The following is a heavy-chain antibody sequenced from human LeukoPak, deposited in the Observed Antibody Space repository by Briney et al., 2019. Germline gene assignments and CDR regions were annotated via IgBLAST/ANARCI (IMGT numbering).Heavy chain of an antibody. CDR2: IYYSGST. V-gene: IGHV4-59*01. CDR1: GGSISSYF. J-gene: IGHJ4*02. Sequence: SETLSLTCTVSGGSISSYFWIWIRQPPGKGLEWIGYIYYSGSTNYNPSLKSRVTISVDTSKNQFSLKLRSVTAADTAVYYCARVTGYTIEDYFDYWGQGTLVTVSS. D-gene: IGHD3-9*01. CDR3: ARVTGYTIEDYFDY.